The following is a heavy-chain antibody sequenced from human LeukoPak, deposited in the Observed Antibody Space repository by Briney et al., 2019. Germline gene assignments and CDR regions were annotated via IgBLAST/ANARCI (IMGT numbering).Heavy chain of an antibody. V-gene: IGHV4-4*07. CDR3: ARESLAYYYDSSTD. J-gene: IGHJ4*02. CDR1: GGSISSYY. Sequence: PSETLSLTCTVSGGSISSYYWSWIRQPAGKGLEWIGRIYTSGSTNYNPSLKSRVTISVDTSKNQFSLKLSSVTAADTAVYYCARESLAYYYDSSTDWGQGTLVTVSS. CDR2: IYTSGST. D-gene: IGHD3-22*01.